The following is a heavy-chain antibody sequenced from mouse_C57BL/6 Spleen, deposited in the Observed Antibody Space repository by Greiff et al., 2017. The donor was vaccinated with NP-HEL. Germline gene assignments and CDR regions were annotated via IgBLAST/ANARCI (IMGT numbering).Heavy chain of an antibody. Sequence: EVQLQQSGPELVKPGASVKISCKASGYTFTDYYMNWVKQSHGKSLEWIGDINPNNGGTSYNQKFKGKATLTVDKSSSTAYMELRSLTSEDSAVYYCARPYYGSRAPFAYWGQGTLVTVSA. CDR3: ARPYYGSRAPFAY. D-gene: IGHD1-1*01. CDR2: INPNNGGT. V-gene: IGHV1-26*01. CDR1: GYTFTDYY. J-gene: IGHJ3*01.